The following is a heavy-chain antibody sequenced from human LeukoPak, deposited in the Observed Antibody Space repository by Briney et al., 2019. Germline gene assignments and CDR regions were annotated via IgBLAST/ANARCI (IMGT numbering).Heavy chain of an antibody. J-gene: IGHJ4*02. CDR3: TTAAEYNYDSSAYYQYDY. Sequence: GGSLRLSCAASGFTFSNAWMSWVRQAPGKGLEWVGRIKSKTEGGTTDYAAPVKGRFTISRDDSKNTVYLQMNSLRAEDTAVYYCTTAAEYNYDSSAYYQYDYWGQGTLVTVSS. CDR2: IKSKTEGGTT. CDR1: GFTFSNAW. D-gene: IGHD3-22*01. V-gene: IGHV3-15*01.